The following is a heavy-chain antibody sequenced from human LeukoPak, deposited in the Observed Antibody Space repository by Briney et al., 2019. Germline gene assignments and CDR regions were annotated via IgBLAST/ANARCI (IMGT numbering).Heavy chain of an antibody. J-gene: IGHJ4*02. V-gene: IGHV1-69*04. Sequence: SVKVSCKASGGTFSSYAISWVRQAPGQGLEWMGRIIPILGIANYAQKFQGRVTITADKSTSTAYMELSSLRSEDTAGYYCASGSGEEFLTEDWGQGTLVTVSS. CDR3: ASGSGEEFLTED. D-gene: IGHD3-10*01. CDR1: GGTFSSYA. CDR2: IIPILGIA.